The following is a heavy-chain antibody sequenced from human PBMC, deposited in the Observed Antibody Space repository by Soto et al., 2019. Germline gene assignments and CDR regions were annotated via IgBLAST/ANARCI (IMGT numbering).Heavy chain of an antibody. CDR2: IYYSGST. Sequence: PSETLSLTCTVSGGSISRYYWSWIRQPPGKGLEWIGYIYYSGSTNYNPSLKSRVTISVDTSKNQFSLKLSSVTAADTAVYYCARDIAAATWFDPWGPGTLVLVSA. V-gene: IGHV4-59*01. CDR1: GGSISRYY. D-gene: IGHD6-13*01. CDR3: ARDIAAATWFDP. J-gene: IGHJ5*02.